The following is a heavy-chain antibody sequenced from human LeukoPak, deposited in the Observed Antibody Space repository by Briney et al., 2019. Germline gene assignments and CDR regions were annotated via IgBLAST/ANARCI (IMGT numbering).Heavy chain of an antibody. D-gene: IGHD6-19*01. CDR1: GYTFTSYG. J-gene: IGHJ5*02. V-gene: IGHV1-18*01. Sequence: SVKVSCKASGYTFTSYGISWVRQAPGQGLEWMGWISAYNGNTNYAQKLQGRVTMTTDTSTSTAYMELRSLRSDDTAVYYCARVVAVAGIPYNWFDPWGQGTLVTVSS. CDR2: ISAYNGNT. CDR3: ARVVAVAGIPYNWFDP.